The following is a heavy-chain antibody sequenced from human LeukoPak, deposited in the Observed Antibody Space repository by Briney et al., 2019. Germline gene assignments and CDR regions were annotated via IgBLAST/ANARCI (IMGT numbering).Heavy chain of an antibody. D-gene: IGHD6-19*01. V-gene: IGHV3-23*01. CDR1: GFTFSSYA. CDR2: ISGSGGST. CDR3: ARGTIAVAGTGSFDY. J-gene: IGHJ4*02. Sequence: GGSLRLSCAASGFTFSSYAMSWVRQAPGKGLEWVSAISGSGGSTYYADSVKGRFTISRDNSKNTLYLQMNSLRAEDTAVYYCARGTIAVAGTGSFDYWGQGTLVTVSS.